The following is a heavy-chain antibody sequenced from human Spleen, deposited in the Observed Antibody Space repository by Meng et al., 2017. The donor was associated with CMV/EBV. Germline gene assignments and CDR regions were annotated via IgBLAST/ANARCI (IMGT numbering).Heavy chain of an antibody. V-gene: IGHV3-21*01. CDR2: ISSSSSDI. CDR3: ARGRVAATYYFDY. CDR1: GFTFATYS. D-gene: IGHD1-26*01. J-gene: IGHJ4*02. Sequence: GGSLRLSCAASGFTFATYSMNWVRQAPGKGLEWVSSISSSSSDIYYADSLKGRFTISRDNAKNSLYLQMISLRAEDTAVYYCARGRVAATYYFDYWGQGTLVTVSS.